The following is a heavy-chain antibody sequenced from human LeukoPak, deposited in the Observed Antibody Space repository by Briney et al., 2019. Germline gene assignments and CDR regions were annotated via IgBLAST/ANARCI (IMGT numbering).Heavy chain of an antibody. V-gene: IGHV3-21*01. D-gene: IGHD1-7*01. CDR3: ARTIRVKGGYNWNYGDY. CDR1: GFTFSSFN. CDR2: ISNSGNYM. Sequence: GGSLRLSCAASGFTFSSFNMNWVRPAPGKGLEWLSSISNSGNYMYYADSVKGRFTISRDNAKNSLYLQMNSLRAEDTAVYYCARTIRVKGGYNWNYGDYWGQGNLVTVSS. J-gene: IGHJ4*02.